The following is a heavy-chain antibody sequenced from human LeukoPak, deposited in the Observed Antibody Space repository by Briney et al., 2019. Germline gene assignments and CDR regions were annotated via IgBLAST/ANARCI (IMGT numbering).Heavy chain of an antibody. CDR2: IKQDGSEK. Sequence: GGSLRLSCAASGFTFSSYWMSWVRQAPGKGLEWVANIKQDGSEKYYVDSVKGRFAISRDNAKNSLYLQMNSLRAEDTAVYYCAKDEVDGYYDSNFDYWGQGTLVTVSS. CDR3: AKDEVDGYYDSNFDY. J-gene: IGHJ4*02. CDR1: GFTFSSYW. D-gene: IGHD3-22*01. V-gene: IGHV3-7*01.